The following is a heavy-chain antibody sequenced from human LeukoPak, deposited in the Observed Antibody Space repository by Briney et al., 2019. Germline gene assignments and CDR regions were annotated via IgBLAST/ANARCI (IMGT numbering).Heavy chain of an antibody. J-gene: IGHJ6*03. V-gene: IGHV4-34*01. CDR3: ARRWNYGRNYYIDV. CDR1: GGSFSNYY. Sequence: NPSETLSLTCAVYGGSFSNYYWSWLRQPPGKGLEWIGEINDSGRNNYNPSLMSRVTVSVDTSKNQFSLRLTSVTATDTAVYYCARRWNYGRNYYIDVWGNGATVSVSS. CDR2: INDSGRN. D-gene: IGHD1-7*01.